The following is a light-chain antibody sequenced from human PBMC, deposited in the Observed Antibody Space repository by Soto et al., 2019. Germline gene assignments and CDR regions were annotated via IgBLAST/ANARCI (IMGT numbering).Light chain of an antibody. Sequence: SYELTQPPSVCVSPGQTASITCSGDELGDKHASWYQQKPGQSPVLVIYGNNKRPSGIPERFSGSNSGSTATLTISGTQTMDEADYYCQAWDSTTAGFGGGTKLTVL. CDR2: GNN. CDR3: QAWDSTTAG. CDR1: ELGDKH. J-gene: IGLJ2*01. V-gene: IGLV3-1*01.